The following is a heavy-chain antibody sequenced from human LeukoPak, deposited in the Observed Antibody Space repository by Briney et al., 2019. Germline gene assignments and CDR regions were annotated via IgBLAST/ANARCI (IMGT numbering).Heavy chain of an antibody. Sequence: GGSLRLSCAASGFSFGSFAMSWVRQAPGEGLEWVSGIIGSGGTTFYADSVKGRFTISRDNSKNTLYLQMNSLRAEDTAIYYCAKEEGDTYSSWYMDVWGKGTTVTVPS. CDR3: AKEEGDTYSSWYMDV. CDR2: IIGSGGTT. CDR1: GFSFGSFA. J-gene: IGHJ6*03. V-gene: IGHV3-23*01. D-gene: IGHD2-15*01.